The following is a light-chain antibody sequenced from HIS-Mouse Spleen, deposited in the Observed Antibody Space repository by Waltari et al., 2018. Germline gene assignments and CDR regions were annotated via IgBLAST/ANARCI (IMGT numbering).Light chain of an antibody. CDR1: ALPKQY. CDR3: YSTDSSGNHRRV. V-gene: IGLV3-10*01. CDR2: EDS. J-gene: IGLJ3*02. Sequence: SYELTQPPSVSVSPGQTARITCSGDALPKQYAYGYQQKSGQAPVLVIYEDSKRPSGIPERFSGSSSGTMATLTISGAQVEDEADYYCYSTDSSGNHRRVFGGGTKLTVL.